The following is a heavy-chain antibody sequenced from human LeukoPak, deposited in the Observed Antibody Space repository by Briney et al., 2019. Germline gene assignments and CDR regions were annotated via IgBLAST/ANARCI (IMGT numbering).Heavy chain of an antibody. CDR3: ATPLDYYDRSDSHQGGD. CDR1: GFTFSSYS. CDR2: ISSSSSYI. V-gene: IGHV3-21*04. D-gene: IGHD3-22*01. J-gene: IGHJ4*02. Sequence: GGSLRLSCAASGFTFSSYSMNWVRQAPGKGLEWVSSISSSSSYIYYADSVKGRFTISRDNAKNSLYLQMNSLRAEDTAVYYCATPLDYYDRSDSHQGGDWGQGTLVTVSS.